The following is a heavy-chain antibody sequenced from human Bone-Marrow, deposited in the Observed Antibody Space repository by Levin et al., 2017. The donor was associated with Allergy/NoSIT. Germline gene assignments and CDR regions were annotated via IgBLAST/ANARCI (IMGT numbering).Heavy chain of an antibody. V-gene: IGHV1-8*01. J-gene: IGHJ5*02. D-gene: IGHD6-13*01. Sequence: SFPSSFSPFPLSSLPWVRQATGQGLEWMGWMNPNSGNTGYAQKFQGRVTMTRTPSISTAYMELSSLRSEDTAVYYCARTYSSSVNWFDPWGQGTLVTVSS. CDR2: MNPNSGNT. CDR3: ARTYSSSVNWFDP. CDR1: FSPFPLSS.